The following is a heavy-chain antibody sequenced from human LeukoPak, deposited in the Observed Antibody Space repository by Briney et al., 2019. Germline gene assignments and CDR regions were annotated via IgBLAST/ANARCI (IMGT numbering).Heavy chain of an antibody. V-gene: IGHV3-48*04. J-gene: IGHJ4*02. CDR3: ARDHRYAFDN. D-gene: IGHD5-12*01. CDR2: VGISSGNT. Sequence: PGGSLRLSCAASGFTFSDYSMNWARQAPGKGLEWISYVGISSGNTKYADSVKGRFTISGDSAKNSVFLLMNNLRVDDTAVYYCARDHRYAFDNWGQGTLVTVSS. CDR1: GFTFSDYS.